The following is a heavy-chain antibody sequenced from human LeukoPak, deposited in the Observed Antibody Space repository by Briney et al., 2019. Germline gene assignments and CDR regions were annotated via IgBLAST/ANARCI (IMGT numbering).Heavy chain of an antibody. CDR2: IKQDGSEK. J-gene: IGHJ4*02. CDR1: GFTFSSYW. Sequence: GGSLRLSCAASGFTFSSYWMSWVRQAPGKGLEWVANIKQDGSEKYYVDSVKGRFTISRDNAKNSLYLQMNSLRAEDTAVYYCAREGTDVDTAMVPFDYWGQGTLVTVSS. CDR3: AREGTDVDTAMVPFDY. V-gene: IGHV3-7*01. D-gene: IGHD5-18*01.